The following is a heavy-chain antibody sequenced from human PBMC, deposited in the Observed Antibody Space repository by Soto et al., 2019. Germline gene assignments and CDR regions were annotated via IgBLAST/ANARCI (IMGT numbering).Heavy chain of an antibody. D-gene: IGHD6-19*01. J-gene: IGHJ3*02. Sequence: QVQLQESGPGLMKPSETLSLTCTVSGGSISSYYWSWIRQPAGKGLEWIGRIYTSGSTNYNPSLKSRVTMSVDTSKNQFSLKLSSVTAADTAVYYCARDELIAVAGEGCAFDIWGQGTMVTVSS. CDR1: GGSISSYY. CDR2: IYTSGST. CDR3: ARDELIAVAGEGCAFDI. V-gene: IGHV4-4*07.